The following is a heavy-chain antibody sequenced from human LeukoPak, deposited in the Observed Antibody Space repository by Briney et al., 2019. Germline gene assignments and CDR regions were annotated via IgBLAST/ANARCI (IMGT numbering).Heavy chain of an antibody. D-gene: IGHD3-22*01. Sequence: GGSLRLSCAASGFTFSSYAMSWVRQAPGKGLEWVSAISGSGGSTYYADSVKGRFTISRDNSKNTLYLQMNSLRAEDTAVYYCAKGPYYYDSSGYPNYFDYWGQGSLVTVSS. V-gene: IGHV3-23*01. CDR3: AKGPYYYDSSGYPNYFDY. CDR2: ISGSGGST. CDR1: GFTFSSYA. J-gene: IGHJ4*02.